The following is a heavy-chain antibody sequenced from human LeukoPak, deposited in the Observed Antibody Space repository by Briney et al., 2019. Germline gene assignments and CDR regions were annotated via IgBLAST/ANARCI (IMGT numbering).Heavy chain of an antibody. CDR1: GFTFEDHG. CDR3: ARVIAAAGPPYYYYYMDV. V-gene: IGHV3-20*04. J-gene: IGHJ6*03. Sequence: GGSLRLSCAASGFTFEDHGMSWVRQAPGKGPEWVSGINWDGGSTGYADSVKGRFTISRDNAKNSLYLQMSSLRAEDTALFYCARVIAAAGPPYYYYYMDVWGKGTTVTVSS. D-gene: IGHD6-13*01. CDR2: INWDGGST.